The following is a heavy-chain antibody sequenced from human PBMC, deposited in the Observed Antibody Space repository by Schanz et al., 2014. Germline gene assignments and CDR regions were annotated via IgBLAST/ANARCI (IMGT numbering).Heavy chain of an antibody. D-gene: IGHD3-22*01. J-gene: IGHJ4*02. CDR3: AGAFDSSGYYFDY. V-gene: IGHV1-69*02. CDR2: FIPILDVG. Sequence: QVQLVQSGAEVKKPGSSVKVSCKASRSTFSSYTISWVRQARGQGLEWVGRFIPILDVGNYAQQFQGRVTFTADKSTSTAYMELSGLRSEDTAVYYCAGAFDSSGYYFDYWGQGTLVTVSS. CDR1: RSTFSSYT.